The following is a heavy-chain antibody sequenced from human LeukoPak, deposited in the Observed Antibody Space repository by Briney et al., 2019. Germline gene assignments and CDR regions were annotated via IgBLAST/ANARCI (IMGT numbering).Heavy chain of an antibody. V-gene: IGHV3-23*01. CDR2: ISGSGGST. D-gene: IGHD2-15*01. J-gene: IGHJ2*01. CDR1: GFTFSSYA. CDR3: AKGCRYCSGGSCQVYWYFDL. Sequence: PGGSLRLSCAASGFTFSSYAMSWVRQAPGEGLEWVSAISGSGGSTYYADSVKGRLTISRDNSKNTLYLQMNSLRAEDTAVYYCAKGCRYCSGGSCQVYWYFDLWGRGTLVTVSS.